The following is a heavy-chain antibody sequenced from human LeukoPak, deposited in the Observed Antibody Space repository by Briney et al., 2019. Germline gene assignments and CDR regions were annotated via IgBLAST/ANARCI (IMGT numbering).Heavy chain of an antibody. CDR1: GFTFSIYW. J-gene: IGHJ6*03. V-gene: IGHV3-74*01. Sequence: PGGSLRLSCAASGFTFSIYWMYWVRQAPGKGLVWVSGINSDGSSTTYADFAKGRFTISRDNAKNTLYLQMNSLRAEDTAVYYCARGERLSYYYYMDVRGKGTTVTVSS. D-gene: IGHD2-21*01. CDR3: ARGERLSYYYYMDV. CDR2: INSDGSST.